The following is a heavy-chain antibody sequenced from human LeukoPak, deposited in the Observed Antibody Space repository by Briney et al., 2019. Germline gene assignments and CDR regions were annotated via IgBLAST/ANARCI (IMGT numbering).Heavy chain of an antibody. D-gene: IGHD3-22*01. CDR1: GGTFSSYA. CDR3: ARDHSSHYYDSSGLLGY. J-gene: IGHJ4*02. CDR2: IIPIFGTA. V-gene: IGHV1-69*05. Sequence: SVKVSCTASGGTFSSYAISWVRQAPGQGLEWMGGIIPIFGTANYAQKFQGRVTITTDESTSTAYMELSSLRSEDTAVYYCARDHSSHYYDSSGLLGYWGQGTLVTVSS.